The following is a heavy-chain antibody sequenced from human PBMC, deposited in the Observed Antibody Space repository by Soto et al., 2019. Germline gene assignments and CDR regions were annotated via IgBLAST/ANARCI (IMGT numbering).Heavy chain of an antibody. J-gene: IGHJ4*02. CDR1: GVDFNIYS. CDR3: ARVAVGTTYLFHY. Sequence: GGSLRLSCAASGVDFNIYSLEWVRLAPGKGLEWVSSISSGSDYIFYADSVKGRFTISKDNAEKSVYLQMNSLRDEDRAVYFCARVAVGTTYLFHYWGQGTLVTVSS. D-gene: IGHD1-26*01. CDR2: ISSGSDYI. V-gene: IGHV3-21*01.